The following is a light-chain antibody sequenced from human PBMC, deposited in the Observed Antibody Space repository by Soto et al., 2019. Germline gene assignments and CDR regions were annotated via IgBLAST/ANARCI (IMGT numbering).Light chain of an antibody. V-gene: IGKV3-15*01. CDR1: ERVHRN. Sequence: EVVMPQSPATLSVSPGERVTLSCRASERVHRNLAWYHQKPGQGPSLLIYYASTRATGVPDRFTGSGSGTEFTLTISSLQSEDFGVYHCQHYSNVPPTFGPGTKVQIK. CDR3: QHYSNVPPT. J-gene: IGKJ3*01. CDR2: YAS.